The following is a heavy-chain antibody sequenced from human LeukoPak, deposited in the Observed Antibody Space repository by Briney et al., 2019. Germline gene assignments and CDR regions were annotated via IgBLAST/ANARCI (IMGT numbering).Heavy chain of an antibody. CDR3: ARALSINYYYYYMDV. CDR2: ISSRSSYI. V-gene: IGHV3-21*01. CDR1: GFTFSSYS. Sequence: PGGSLRLSCAASGFTFSSYSMNWVRQAPGKGLEWVSSISSRSSYIYYADSVKGRFTISRDNAKNSLYLQMNSLRAEDTAVYYCARALSINYYYYYMDVWGKGTTVTISS. J-gene: IGHJ6*03. D-gene: IGHD3-16*02.